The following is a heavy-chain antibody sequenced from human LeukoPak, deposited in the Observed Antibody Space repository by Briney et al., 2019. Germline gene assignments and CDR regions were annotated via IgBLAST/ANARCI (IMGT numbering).Heavy chain of an antibody. J-gene: IGHJ3*02. CDR1: GFAFGSEA. Sequence: GGSLRLSCAVSGFAFGSEAMSWVRQAPGKGLEWVAFIRYDGSNKYYADSVKGRFTISRDNSKNTLYLQMNSLRAEDTAVYYCAKDLASGYDPGAFDIWGQGTMVTVSS. V-gene: IGHV3-30*02. D-gene: IGHD5-12*01. CDR3: AKDLASGYDPGAFDI. CDR2: IRYDGSNK.